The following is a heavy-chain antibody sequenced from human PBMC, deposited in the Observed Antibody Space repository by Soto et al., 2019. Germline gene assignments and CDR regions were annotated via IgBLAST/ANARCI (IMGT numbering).Heavy chain of an antibody. Sequence: GGSLRLSCAASGFTFSSYAMSWVRQAPGKGLEWVSAISGSGGSTYYADSVKGRFTISRDNSKNTLYLQMNSLRAEDTAVYYCAKVRLSGSGYDYFVERMGPFDYWGQGTLVTVSS. CDR2: ISGSGGST. D-gene: IGHD5-12*01. CDR3: AKVRLSGSGYDYFVERMGPFDY. J-gene: IGHJ4*02. CDR1: GFTFSSYA. V-gene: IGHV3-23*01.